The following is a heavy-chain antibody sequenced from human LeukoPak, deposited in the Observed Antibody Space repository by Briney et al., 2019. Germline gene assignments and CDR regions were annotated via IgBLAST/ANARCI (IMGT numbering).Heavy chain of an antibody. CDR1: GGSISSYY. D-gene: IGHD1-20*01. V-gene: IGHV3-7*01. CDR3: ARDDYNWNVDAFHI. Sequence: ETLSLTCTVSGGSISSYYWSWVRQAPGKGLEWVANIKQDGSEKYYVDSVKGRFTISRDNAKKSLYLQMNSLRAEDTAVYYCARDDYNWNVDAFHIWGQGTMVTVSS. CDR2: IKQDGSEK. J-gene: IGHJ3*02.